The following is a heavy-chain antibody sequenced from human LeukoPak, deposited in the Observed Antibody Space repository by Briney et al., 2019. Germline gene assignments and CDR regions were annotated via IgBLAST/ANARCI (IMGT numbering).Heavy chain of an antibody. V-gene: IGHV1-18*04. J-gene: IGHJ6*04. D-gene: IGHD6-19*01. Sequence: ASVTVSCKASGYTFTSYGISWVRQAPGQGLEWMGWISAYNGNTNYAQKLQGRVTMTTDTSTSTAYMELRGLRADDTAVYYSAREGSGWYIDYYGIDVWGKGTTVTVSS. CDR2: ISAYNGNT. CDR3: AREGSGWYIDYYGIDV. CDR1: GYTFTSYG.